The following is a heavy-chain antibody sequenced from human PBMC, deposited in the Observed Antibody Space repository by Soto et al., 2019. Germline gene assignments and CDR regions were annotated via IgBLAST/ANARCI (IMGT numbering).Heavy chain of an antibody. D-gene: IGHD3-3*01. V-gene: IGHV3-30*18. CDR3: AKDLTIFGVGPFDP. CDR1: GFTFSSYA. J-gene: IGHJ5*02. Sequence: QVQLVESGGGVVQPGRSLRLSCAASGFTFSSYALHWVRQAPGKGLEWVAVISYVGNDKYYADSVKGRFTISRDNSKNTLYLQMNSLRAEDTAVYYCAKDLTIFGVGPFDPWGQGTLVTVSS. CDR2: ISYVGNDK.